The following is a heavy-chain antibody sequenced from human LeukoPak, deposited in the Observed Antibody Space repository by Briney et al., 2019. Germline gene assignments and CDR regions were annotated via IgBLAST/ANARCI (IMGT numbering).Heavy chain of an antibody. CDR3: VKDGGYSSGWSYHFDD. J-gene: IGHJ4*02. V-gene: IGHV1-2*02. D-gene: IGHD6-19*01. CDR1: GYTFTGYY. Sequence: GSVKVSCKASGYTFTGYYMHWVRQAPGQGLEWMGWINPNSGGTNYAQKFQGRVTMTRDTSISTAYMDLSRLRSDDTAVYYCVKDGGYSSGWSYHFDDWGQGTLVTVSS. CDR2: INPNSGGT.